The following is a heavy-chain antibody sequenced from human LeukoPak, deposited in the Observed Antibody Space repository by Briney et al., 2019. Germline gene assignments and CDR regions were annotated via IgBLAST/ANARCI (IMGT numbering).Heavy chain of an antibody. CDR2: IYHSGST. V-gene: IGHV4-4*02. Sequence: PSGTLSLTCAVSGGSISSSNWWSWVRQPPGKGLEWIGEIYHSGSTNYNPSLKSRVTISVDKSKNQFSLKLSSVTAADTAVYYCARTGTYYDFWSGRPQYYGMDVWGQGTTVTVSS. CDR3: ARTGTYYDFWSGRPQYYGMDV. CDR1: GGSISSSNW. D-gene: IGHD3-3*01. J-gene: IGHJ6*02.